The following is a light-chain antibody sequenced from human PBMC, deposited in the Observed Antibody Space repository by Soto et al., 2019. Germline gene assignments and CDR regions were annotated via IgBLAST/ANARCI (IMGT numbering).Light chain of an antibody. CDR1: SSNIGARFD. J-gene: IGLJ1*01. CDR2: ANG. Sequence: QSLLTHPPSLSGAPGQRVTVSCTGSSSNIGARFDVHWYQQLPGTAPRLLIYANGNRPSGVPDRFSGSKSGTSASLAITGLQAEDEADYYCQSYDSSLRGYVFGTGTKVTVL. V-gene: IGLV1-40*01. CDR3: QSYDSSLRGYV.